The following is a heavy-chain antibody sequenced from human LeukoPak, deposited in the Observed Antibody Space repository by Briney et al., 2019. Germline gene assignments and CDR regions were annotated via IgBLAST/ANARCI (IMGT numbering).Heavy chain of an antibody. J-gene: IGHJ4*02. CDR3: ARHEIGVYDY. V-gene: IGHV4-59*08. CDR1: GGSISSYY. D-gene: IGHD3-22*01. CDR2: IYYSGST. Sequence: SETLSLTCTVSGGSISSYYWSWIRQPPGKGLEWIGYIYYSGSTNYNPSLKSRVTISVDTSKSQFSLKLSSVTAADTAVYYCARHEIGVYDYWGQGTLVTVSS.